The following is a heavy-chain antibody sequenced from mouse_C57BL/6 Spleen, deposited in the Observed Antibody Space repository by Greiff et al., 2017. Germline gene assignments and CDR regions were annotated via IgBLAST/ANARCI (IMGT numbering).Heavy chain of an antibody. V-gene: IGHV1-82*01. Sequence: QVQLKESGPELVKPGASVKISCKASGYAFSSSWMNWVKQRPGKGLEWIGRIYPGDGDTNYNGKFKGKATLTADKSSSTAYMQLSSLTSEDSAVYFWASGGLYDGYYEGYFDVWGTGTTVTVSS. D-gene: IGHD2-3*01. CDR2: IYPGDGDT. CDR1: GYAFSSSW. CDR3: ASGGLYDGYYEGYFDV. J-gene: IGHJ1*03.